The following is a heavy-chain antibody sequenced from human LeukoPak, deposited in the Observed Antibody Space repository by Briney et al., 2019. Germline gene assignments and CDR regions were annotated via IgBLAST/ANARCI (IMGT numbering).Heavy chain of an antibody. V-gene: IGHV1-18*01. CDR2: ITPYNGNT. D-gene: IGHD4-23*01. CDR1: GGTFSCYA. CDR3: AREYGGNPGHFEY. Sequence: ASVTVSCKASGGTFSCYAFSWVRQAPGQGLEWMGCITPYNGNTNYVQNFQGRVTMTTDTSTSTDYMQLRSLRPDATAAYYCAREYGGNPGHFEYWGQGTLVTVSS. J-gene: IGHJ4*02.